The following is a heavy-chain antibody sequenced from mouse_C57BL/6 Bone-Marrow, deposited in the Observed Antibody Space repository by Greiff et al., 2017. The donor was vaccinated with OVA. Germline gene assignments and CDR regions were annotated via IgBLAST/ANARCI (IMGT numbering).Heavy chain of an antibody. J-gene: IGHJ2*01. CDR3: ARGSFDY. CDR2: INPYNGGT. Sequence: VQLQQSGPVLVKPGASVKMSCKASGYTFTDSYMNWVTQSHGKSLEWIGVINPYNGGTSYNQKFKGKATLTVDKSSSTAYMELNSLTSEGSAVYYCARGSFDYWGQGTTLTVSS. CDR1: GYTFTDSY. V-gene: IGHV1-19*01.